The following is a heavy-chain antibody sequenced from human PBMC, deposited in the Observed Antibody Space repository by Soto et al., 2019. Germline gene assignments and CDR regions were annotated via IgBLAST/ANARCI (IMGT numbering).Heavy chain of an antibody. Sequence: GGSLRLSCGTSGFTFANYGMGWVRQAPGKGLYWVSGISSSGRRTYYADSVKGRFTISRDNSKNTMYLEMDSLRADDTAVYYCAKVAKSAVVIEYFDSWGQGSLLTVSS. V-gene: IGHV3-23*01. D-gene: IGHD6-19*01. CDR2: ISSSGRRT. CDR1: GFTFANYG. J-gene: IGHJ4*02. CDR3: AKVAKSAVVIEYFDS.